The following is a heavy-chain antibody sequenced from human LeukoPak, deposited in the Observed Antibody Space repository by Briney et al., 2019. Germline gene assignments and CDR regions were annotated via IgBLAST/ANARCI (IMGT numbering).Heavy chain of an antibody. D-gene: IGHD6-13*01. CDR2: ISGSGGST. Sequence: GGSLRLSCAASGFTFSSYGMTWVRQAPGKGLEWVSGISGSGGSTYYADSVKGRFTISRDNSKNTLYLQMNSLRAEDTAVYYCAKDSRSSWYGWFDPWGQGTLVTVSS. CDR1: GFTFSSYG. J-gene: IGHJ5*02. V-gene: IGHV3-23*01. CDR3: AKDSRSSWYGWFDP.